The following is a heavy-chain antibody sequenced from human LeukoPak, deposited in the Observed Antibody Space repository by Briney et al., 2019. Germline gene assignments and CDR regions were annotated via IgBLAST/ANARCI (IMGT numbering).Heavy chain of an antibody. J-gene: IGHJ5*02. CDR2: IYYSGST. D-gene: IGHD3-9*01. V-gene: IGHV4-39*07. CDR1: GGSISSSSYY. Sequence: PSETLSLTCTVSGGSISSSSYYWGWIRQPPRKGLEWIGSIYYSGSTYYNPSLKSRVTISVDTSKNQFSLKLSSVTAADTAVYYCARDQGDYDILTGYLGHGFDPWGQGTLVTVSS. CDR3: ARDQGDYDILTGYLGHGFDP.